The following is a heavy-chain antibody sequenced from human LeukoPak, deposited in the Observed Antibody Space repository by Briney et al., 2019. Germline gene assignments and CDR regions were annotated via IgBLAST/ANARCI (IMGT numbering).Heavy chain of an antibody. CDR1: GYTFTGYY. J-gene: IGHJ4*02. Sequence: GASVKVSCKASGYTFTGYYMHWMRQAPGQGLEWMGRIIPIFGTANYAQKFQGRVTITTDESTSTAYMELSSLRSEDTAVYYCARDPVVGYYDILTGIWGQGTLVTVSS. V-gene: IGHV1-69*05. CDR3: ARDPVVGYYDILTGI. D-gene: IGHD3-9*01. CDR2: IIPIFGTA.